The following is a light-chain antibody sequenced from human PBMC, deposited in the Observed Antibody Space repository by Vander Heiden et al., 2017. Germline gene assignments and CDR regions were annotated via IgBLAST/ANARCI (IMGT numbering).Light chain of an antibody. CDR2: DVS. CDR1: SSDIGGYNY. V-gene: IGLV2-14*03. Sequence: QSALTQPAPVSGSPGQSITIPCTGSSSDIGGYNYVSWYQQHPGKAPKLMIHDVSDRPSGVSNRFSGSKSGNTASLTISGLQAEDEADYYCCSYTSSSTLYVFGTGTKVTVL. J-gene: IGLJ1*01. CDR3: CSYTSSSTLYV.